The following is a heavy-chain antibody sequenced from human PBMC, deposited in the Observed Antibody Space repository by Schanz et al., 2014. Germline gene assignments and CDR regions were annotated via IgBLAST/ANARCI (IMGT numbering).Heavy chain of an antibody. CDR1: GFTVSSDH. D-gene: IGHD2-15*01. Sequence: EVQLVESGGGFVQPGGSLGLSCVVSGFTVSSDHMSWVRQAPGKGLEWVSAISGSGGSTYYADSVKGRFTIARDNSENTLYLQMNSLSTDDTAVFYCAKGMGYCSGGTCYDYYYYGLDVWGQGTTVTDSS. J-gene: IGHJ6*02. V-gene: IGHV3-23*04. CDR3: AKGMGYCSGGTCYDYYYYGLDV. CDR2: ISGSGGST.